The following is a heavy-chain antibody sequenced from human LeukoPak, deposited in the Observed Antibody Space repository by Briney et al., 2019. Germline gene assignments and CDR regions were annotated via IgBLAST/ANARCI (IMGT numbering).Heavy chain of an antibody. V-gene: IGHV4-39*01. D-gene: IGHD3-22*01. J-gene: IGHJ6*02. CDR1: GGSISSRSYY. Sequence: KPSETLSLTCTVSGGSISSRSYYWGWIRQPPGKGLEWIGSIYHSGSTYYNPSLKSRVTISVDTSKNQFSLKLSSVTAADTAVYYCARGDYDTSGYYYYYGMDVWGQGTTVTVSS. CDR3: ARGDYDTSGYYYYYGMDV. CDR2: IYHSGST.